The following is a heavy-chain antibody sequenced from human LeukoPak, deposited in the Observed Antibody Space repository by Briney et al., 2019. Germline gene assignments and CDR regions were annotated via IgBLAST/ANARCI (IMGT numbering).Heavy chain of an antibody. CDR1: GYTFTSYG. J-gene: IGHJ4*02. CDR3: ARVGGRVGDY. CDR2: ISAYNGNT. D-gene: IGHD3-3*01. V-gene: IGHV1-18*01. Sequence: ASVKVSCKASGYTFTSYGISWVRQAPGQGLEWMGWISAYNGNTNYAQKFQDRVTITRNTSISTAYMELSSLKSEDTAVYYCARVGGRVGDYWGQGTLVTVSS.